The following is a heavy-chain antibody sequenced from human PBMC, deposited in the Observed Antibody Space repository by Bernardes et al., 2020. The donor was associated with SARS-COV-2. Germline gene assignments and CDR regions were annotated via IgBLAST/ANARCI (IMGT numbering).Heavy chain of an antibody. CDR3: ARDFWGRNWFDP. J-gene: IGHJ5*02. CDR1: GGSISRYY. V-gene: IGHV4-4*07. Sequence: SETLSLTRTVSGGSISRYYWTWIRQPAGKGLEWVGRIYISGSTFYNPSLKSRVSMSLDTSKNQFSLSLTSVTAADTAVYYCARDFWGRNWFDPWGQGTLVTVSS. D-gene: IGHD3-16*01. CDR2: IYISGST.